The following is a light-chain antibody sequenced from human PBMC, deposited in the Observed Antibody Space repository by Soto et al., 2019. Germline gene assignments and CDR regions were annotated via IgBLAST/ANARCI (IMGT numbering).Light chain of an antibody. CDR1: QSVSNSY. CDR3: QQYGSSPLA. CDR2: GAS. J-gene: IGKJ1*01. Sequence: EIVLTQSPGTLSLSPGERVTLSCRASQSVSNSYLAWYQQKPGQAPRLLIYGASSRATGIPDRFGGSGSGTDFTLTIRRLEPEDFAVYYCQQYGSSPLASGHGPKGEIK. V-gene: IGKV3-20*01.